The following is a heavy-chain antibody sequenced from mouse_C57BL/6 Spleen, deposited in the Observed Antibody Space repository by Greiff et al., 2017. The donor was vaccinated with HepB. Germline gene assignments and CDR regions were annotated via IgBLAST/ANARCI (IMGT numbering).Heavy chain of an antibody. CDR2: INPYNGDT. D-gene: IGHD2-4*01. J-gene: IGHJ3*01. Sequence: EVQLQQSGPELVKPGDSVKISCKASGYSFTGYFMNWVMQSHGKSLEWIGRINPYNGDTFYNQKFKGKATLTVDKSSSTAHMELRSLTSEDSAVYYCARLEGDYDEGAWFAYWGQGTLVTVSA. CDR3: ARLEGDYDEGAWFAY. CDR1: GYSFTGYF. V-gene: IGHV1-20*01.